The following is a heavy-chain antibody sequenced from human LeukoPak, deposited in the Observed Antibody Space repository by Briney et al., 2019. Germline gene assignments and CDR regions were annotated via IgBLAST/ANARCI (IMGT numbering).Heavy chain of an antibody. CDR1: GGSISSSSYY. J-gene: IGHJ3*02. Sequence: SESLSLTCTVSGGSISSSSYYWGWIRQPPGKGLEWIGSIYYSGSTYYNPSLKSRVTISVDTSKNQFSLKLSSVTAADTAVYYCATSSIVVVPAARPRAFDIWGQGQWSPSLQ. V-gene: IGHV4-39*07. D-gene: IGHD2-2*01. CDR3: ATSSIVVVPAARPRAFDI. CDR2: IYYSGST.